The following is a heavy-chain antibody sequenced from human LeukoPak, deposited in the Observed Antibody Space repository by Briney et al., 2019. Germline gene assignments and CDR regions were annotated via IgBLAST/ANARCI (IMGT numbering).Heavy chain of an antibody. Sequence: ASVKVSCKAPGYTFTSYGISWVRQAPGQGLEWMGWISAYNGNTNYAQKLQGRVTMTTDTSTSTAYMELRSLRSDDTAVYYCARDEKGEGYYYDSSGYPDAFDIWGQGTMVTVSS. D-gene: IGHD3-22*01. V-gene: IGHV1-18*01. CDR1: GYTFTSYG. CDR3: ARDEKGEGYYYDSSGYPDAFDI. J-gene: IGHJ3*02. CDR2: ISAYNGNT.